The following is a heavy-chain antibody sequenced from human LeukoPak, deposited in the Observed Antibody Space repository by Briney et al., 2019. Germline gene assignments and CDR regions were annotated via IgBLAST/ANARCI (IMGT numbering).Heavy chain of an antibody. V-gene: IGHV1-69*05. D-gene: IGHD3-3*01. Sequence: ASVKVSCKASGGTFSSYAISWVRQAPGQGLEWMGGIIPIFGTANYAQKFQGRVTITTDESTSTAYKELSSLRSEDTAVYYCARETVSSSKITIFGPQPFDIWGQGTMVTVSS. CDR2: IIPIFGTA. CDR3: ARETVSSSKITIFGPQPFDI. J-gene: IGHJ3*02. CDR1: GGTFSSYA.